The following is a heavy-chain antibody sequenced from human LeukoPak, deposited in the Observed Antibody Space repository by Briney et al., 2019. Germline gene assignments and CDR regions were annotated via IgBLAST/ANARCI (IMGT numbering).Heavy chain of an antibody. CDR2: ISGSGGST. V-gene: IGHV3-23*01. J-gene: IGHJ4*02. CDR1: GFTFSSYA. CDR3: AKGPLQYGDKPDYFDY. Sequence: PGGSPRLSCAASGFTFSSYAMSWVRQAPGKGLEWVSAISGSGGSTYYADSVKGRFTISRDNSKNTLYLQMNSLRAEDTAVYYCAKGPLQYGDKPDYFDYWGQGTLVTVSS. D-gene: IGHD4-23*01.